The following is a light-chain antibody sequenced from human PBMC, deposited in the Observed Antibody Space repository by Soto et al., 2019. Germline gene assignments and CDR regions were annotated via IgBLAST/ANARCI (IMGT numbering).Light chain of an antibody. CDR3: QQYDKWPYT. J-gene: IGKJ2*01. CDR1: QSVASN. V-gene: IGKV3-15*01. CDR2: GAF. Sequence: EIVMTHSPATLSVSPGERATLSCRTSQSVASNFAWYQQKPGQAPRLLVYGAFIRAPGFPVRFRGSGSGSEFTLTISSLQSEDGATYYCQQYDKWPYTFGQGTNLEIK.